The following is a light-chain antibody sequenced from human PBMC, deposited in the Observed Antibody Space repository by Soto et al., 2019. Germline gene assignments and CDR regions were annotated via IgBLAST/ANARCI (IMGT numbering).Light chain of an antibody. CDR2: GAS. J-gene: IGKJ4*01. CDR3: QQYGVSPT. Sequence: IVLTQSPGTLSLSPGERATLSCRASQTISNTFLDWYQQRPGQAPRLLIYGASGRAAGIPDRFSGSGSGTDFTLSISRLEPEDFAVYYGQQYGVSPTFGGGTKVESK. CDR1: QTISNTF. V-gene: IGKV3-20*01.